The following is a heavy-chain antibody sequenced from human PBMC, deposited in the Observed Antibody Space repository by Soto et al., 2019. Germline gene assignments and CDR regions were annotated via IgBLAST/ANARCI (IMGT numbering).Heavy chain of an antibody. J-gene: IGHJ6*02. CDR2: IKSKVDGATA. CDR1: GFTFSNAW. V-gene: IGHV3-15*01. Sequence: EVQLVESGGGLVKPGGSLRLSCEASGFTFSNAWMNWVRQGPGKGLEWLGRIKSKVDGATADDVAATKCRFSISRDDLKNMLYLQMNSLKPDDKAVYYCTSLSYLYYDGMDVWGQGTTVTVS. CDR3: TSLSYLYYDGMDV. D-gene: IGHD2-2*01.